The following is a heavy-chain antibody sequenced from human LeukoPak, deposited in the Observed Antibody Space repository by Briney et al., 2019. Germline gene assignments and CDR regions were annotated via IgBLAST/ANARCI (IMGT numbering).Heavy chain of an antibody. Sequence: ASVKVSCKASGYIFTNYAMNWVRQAPGQGLEWMGWINTNTGDPTYAQGFTGRSVFSLDTSVSTAYLQISSLKAEDTAMYYCARTDCSGGRCYYDFDSWGQGTMVTVSS. D-gene: IGHD2-15*01. CDR1: GYIFTNYA. CDR2: INTNTGDP. J-gene: IGHJ4*02. V-gene: IGHV7-4-1*02. CDR3: ARTDCSGGRCYYDFDS.